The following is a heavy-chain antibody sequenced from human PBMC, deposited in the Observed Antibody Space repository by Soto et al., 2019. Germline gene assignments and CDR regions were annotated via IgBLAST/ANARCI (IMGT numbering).Heavy chain of an antibody. CDR1: GFTFSDNY. CDR3: AREAGKVDY. J-gene: IGHJ4*02. D-gene: IGHD1-1*01. V-gene: IGHV3-11*01. CDR2: ISSSGTTI. Sequence: GGSLRLSCVGSGFTFSDNYISWIRQAPGKGLEWLSYISSSGTTIYYADSVKGRFTMSRDNAKNSVYLQMNSLRAEDTAVYYCAREAGKVDYWGQGTLVTVSS.